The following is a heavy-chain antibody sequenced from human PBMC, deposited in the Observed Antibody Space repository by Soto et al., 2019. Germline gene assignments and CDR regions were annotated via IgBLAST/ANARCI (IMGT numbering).Heavy chain of an antibody. CDR3: ARGTAYTVAAAFDI. D-gene: IGHD6-19*01. J-gene: IGHJ3*02. V-gene: IGHV4-61*02. CDR2: IYTSGST. Sequence: SETLSLTCTVSGDSIGSGNKYWSWIRQAPGKGLEWIGRIYTSGSTNYNPSLKSRVTMSVDTSKNQFSLKLSSVTAADTAVYYCARGTAYTVAAAFDIWGQGTMVTVSS. CDR1: GDSIGSGNKY.